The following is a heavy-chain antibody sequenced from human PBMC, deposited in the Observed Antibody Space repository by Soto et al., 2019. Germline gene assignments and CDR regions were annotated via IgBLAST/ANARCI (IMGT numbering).Heavy chain of an antibody. CDR3: ARESLGYCSGGRCNSVPDY. J-gene: IGHJ4*02. V-gene: IGHV4-59*01. CDR1: GGSISSYY. D-gene: IGHD2-15*01. CDR2: IYYSGST. Sequence: QVQLQESGPGLVKPSETLSLTCTVSGGSISSYYWSWIRQPPGKGLEWIGYIYYSGSTNYNPSLNSRDTISVDTAKNQLSLKLSSVTAAYTAVYCCARESLGYCSGGRCNSVPDYWVQGGLVTVS.